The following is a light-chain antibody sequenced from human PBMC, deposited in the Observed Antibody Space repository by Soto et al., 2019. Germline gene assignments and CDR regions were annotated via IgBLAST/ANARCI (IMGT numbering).Light chain of an antibody. V-gene: IGKV3-15*01. CDR3: KQYDNGQLR. CDR2: VAC. Sequence: EIVISKSPATPSVSPGESATLSCRAGPRVNTNVAWDQQKPGQAPRLLVYVACSRATGVPSGLSCSGSGTEFALSISSLQSEDVAVDYSKQYDNGQLRFGQGTKVDI. CDR1: PRVNTN. J-gene: IGKJ1*01.